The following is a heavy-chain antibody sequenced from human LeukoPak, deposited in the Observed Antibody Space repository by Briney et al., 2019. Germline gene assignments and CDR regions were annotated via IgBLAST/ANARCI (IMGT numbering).Heavy chain of an antibody. J-gene: IGHJ4*02. V-gene: IGHV4-59*11. CDR2: VYYSGNT. D-gene: IGHD2-15*01. CDR1: GGSISSHF. CDR3: ARERRGDCSGDRCYIGGIDY. Sequence: SETLSLTCSVSGGSISSHFWTWIRQPPGKRLEWIGYVYYSGNTNYNPSLRSRVTISVDKSKNQFSLKLNSMTAADTAFYYCARERRGDCSGDRCYIGGIDYWGQGTLVTVSS.